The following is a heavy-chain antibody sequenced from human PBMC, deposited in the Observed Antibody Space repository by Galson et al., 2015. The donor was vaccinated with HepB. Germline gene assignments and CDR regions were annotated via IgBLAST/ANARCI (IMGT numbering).Heavy chain of an antibody. CDR1: GFTFNDYS. CDR3: ARATLRWFDP. J-gene: IGHJ5*02. Sequence: SLRLSCAAAGFTFNDYSMTWIRHAPGKGLEWLSYISGSGSSTFYADSVRGRFTISRDNAKNSLYLQMNSLRAEDTAVYYCARATLRWFDPWGQGTLVTVSS. V-gene: IGHV3-11*01. CDR2: ISGSGSST. D-gene: IGHD3-16*01.